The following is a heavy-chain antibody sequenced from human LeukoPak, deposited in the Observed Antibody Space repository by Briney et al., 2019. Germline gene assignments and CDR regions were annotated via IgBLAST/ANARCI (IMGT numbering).Heavy chain of an antibody. CDR3: TKAGLRWLQLGDYFDS. CDR1: RFTFKNYA. Sequence: PGGSLRLSCAASRFTFKNYAMRWVRQAPGKGLEWVSAILSSGGNTYYADSVKGRFTISRDNSKNTLYLQMNSLRVEDTAVYYCTKAGLRWLQLGDYFDSWGQGSLVTVSS. J-gene: IGHJ4*02. D-gene: IGHD5-24*01. V-gene: IGHV3-23*01. CDR2: ILSSGGNT.